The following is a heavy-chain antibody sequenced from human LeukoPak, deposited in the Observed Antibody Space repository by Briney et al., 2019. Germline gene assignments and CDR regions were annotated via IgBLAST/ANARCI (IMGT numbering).Heavy chain of an antibody. CDR3: ARGRPHGNDY. V-gene: IGHV3-74*01. CDR2: IASDGSST. Sequence: GGSLRLSCVASGFPFSNWMTWVRQAPGKGLVWVSRIASDGSSTTYADSVKGRFSISRDNAKNTLYLQMNSLRVEDTAVYYCARGRPHGNDYWGQGTLVTVSS. D-gene: IGHD4-23*01. CDR1: GFPFSNW. J-gene: IGHJ4*02.